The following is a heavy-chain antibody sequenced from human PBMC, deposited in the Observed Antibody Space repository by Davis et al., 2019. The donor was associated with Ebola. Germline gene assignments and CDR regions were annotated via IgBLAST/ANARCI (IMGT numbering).Heavy chain of an antibody. D-gene: IGHD2/OR15-2a*01. Sequence: MPSETLSLTCAVSGGSISSSNWWSWVRQPPGKGLEWIGSIYHSGSTYYNPSLKSRVTISVDTSKNQFSLKLSSVTAADTAVYYCAILLGRYYYYGMDVWGKGTTVTVSS. CDR2: IYHSGST. CDR3: AILLGRYYYYGMDV. J-gene: IGHJ6*04. V-gene: IGHV4-4*02. CDR1: GGSISSSNW.